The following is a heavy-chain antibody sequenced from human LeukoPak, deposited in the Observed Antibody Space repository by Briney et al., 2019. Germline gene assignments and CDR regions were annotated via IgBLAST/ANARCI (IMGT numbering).Heavy chain of an antibody. Sequence: SETLSLTCTVSGGSISSYYWSWIRQPPGKGLEWIGYIYYSGSTNYNPSLKSRVTISVDTSKNQFSLKLSSVTAADTAVYYCARRVYYYGMDVWGQGTTVTVS. CDR2: IYYSGST. CDR1: GGSISSYY. CDR3: ARRVYYYGMDV. J-gene: IGHJ6*02. V-gene: IGHV4-59*01.